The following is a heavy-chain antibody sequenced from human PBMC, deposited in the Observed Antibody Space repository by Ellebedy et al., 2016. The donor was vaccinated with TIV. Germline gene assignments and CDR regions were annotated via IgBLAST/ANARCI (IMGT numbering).Heavy chain of an antibody. CDR1: GFTFSTYW. CDR3: ATKPWGGASGPFDV. J-gene: IGHJ4*02. D-gene: IGHD3-16*01. CDR2: INGGGSST. Sequence: GGSLRLSXAASGFTFSTYWMHWVRQAPGKGLVWVSRINGGGSSTTYADSVKGRFTISRDNAKNTLYLQMNSLSVEDTAMYYCATKPWGGASGPFDVWGQGTLVTVSS. V-gene: IGHV3-74*01.